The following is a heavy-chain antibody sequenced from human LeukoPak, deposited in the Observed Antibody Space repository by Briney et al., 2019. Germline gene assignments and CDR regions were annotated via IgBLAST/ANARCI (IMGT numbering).Heavy chain of an antibody. V-gene: IGHV1-18*01. CDR3: ARIPGRLRADYYYYYMDV. CDR1: GYIFSNYG. D-gene: IGHD5-12*01. J-gene: IGHJ6*03. CDR2: ISGYNGNA. Sequence: GASVKVSCKASGYIFSNYGITWVRQAPGQGLEWMGWISGYNGNAKYAQKLQGRVTMTTDTSTSTAYMELRSLRSDDTAVYYCARIPGRLRADYYYYYMDVWGKGTTVTVSS.